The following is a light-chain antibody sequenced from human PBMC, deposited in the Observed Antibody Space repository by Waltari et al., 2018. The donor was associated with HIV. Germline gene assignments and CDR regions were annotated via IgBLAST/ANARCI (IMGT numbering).Light chain of an antibody. V-gene: IGKV3-15*01. J-gene: IGKJ1*01. CDR3: QQYNNWPRT. CDR2: GAS. Sequence: EIVMTQSPATLSVSPGARVTLSCRARQHVLTNLAWYQQKPGQAPRLLCYGASTSATDIPSRFRGGGSGTEFTRTIGSLQSEDSASYDGQQYNNWPRTFGQGTKVEVK. CDR1: QHVLTN.